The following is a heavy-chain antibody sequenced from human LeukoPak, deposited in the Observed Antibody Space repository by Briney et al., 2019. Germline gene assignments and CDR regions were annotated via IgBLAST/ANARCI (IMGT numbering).Heavy chain of an antibody. CDR3: ARSRGGSYYGFDY. CDR1: GGSIGSYY. Sequence: SETLSLTCTVAGGSIGSYYWSWIRQPPGKGLEWIGYIYYSGSTNYNPSLKSRVTISVDTSKNQFSLKLSSVTAAATAVYYCARSRGGSYYGFDYWGQGTLVTVSS. J-gene: IGHJ4*02. V-gene: IGHV4-59*01. CDR2: IYYSGST. D-gene: IGHD3-22*01.